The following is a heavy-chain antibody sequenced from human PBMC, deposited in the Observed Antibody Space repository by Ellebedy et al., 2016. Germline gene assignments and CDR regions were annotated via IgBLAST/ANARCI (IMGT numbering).Heavy chain of an antibody. J-gene: IGHJ4*02. V-gene: IGHV3-30*03. Sequence: GGSLRLXXAASGFTFSSYGMHWVRQAPGKGLEWVAVISYDGSNKYYADSVKGRFTISRDNSKNTLYLQMNSLRAEDTAVYYCARAGAVAGTFDYWGQGTLVTVSS. CDR1: GFTFSSYG. D-gene: IGHD6-19*01. CDR2: ISYDGSNK. CDR3: ARAGAVAGTFDY.